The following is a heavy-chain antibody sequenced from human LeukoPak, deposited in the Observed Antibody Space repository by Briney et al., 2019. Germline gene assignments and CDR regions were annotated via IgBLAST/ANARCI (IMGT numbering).Heavy chain of an antibody. D-gene: IGHD2-2*01. V-gene: IGHV3-21*01. Sequence: GGSLRLSCAASGFTFSSYSMNWARQAPGKGLEWVSSISSSSSYIYYADSVKGRFTISRDNAKNSLYLQMNSLRAEDTAVYYCARGSTSLVDYWGQGTLVTVSS. CDR3: ARGSTSLVDY. CDR1: GFTFSSYS. J-gene: IGHJ4*02. CDR2: ISSSSSYI.